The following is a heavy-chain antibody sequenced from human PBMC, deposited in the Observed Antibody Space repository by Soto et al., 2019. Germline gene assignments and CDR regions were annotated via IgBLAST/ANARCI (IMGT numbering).Heavy chain of an antibody. D-gene: IGHD6-6*01. V-gene: IGHV6-1*01. CDR2: TYYRSKWYN. J-gene: IGHJ6*02. CDR3: ARDTIAARYYYYYGMDV. Sequence: SQTLSLTCAISGDSVSSNSAAWNWIRQSPSRGLEWLGRTYYRSKWYNDYAVSVQSRITINPDTSKNQFSLQLNSVTPEDTAVYYCARDTIAARYYYYYGMDVWGQGTTVTVSS. CDR1: GDSVSSNSAA.